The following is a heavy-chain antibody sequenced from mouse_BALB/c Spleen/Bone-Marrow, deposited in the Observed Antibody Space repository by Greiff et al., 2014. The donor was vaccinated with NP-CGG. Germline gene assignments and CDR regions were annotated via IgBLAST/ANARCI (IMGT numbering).Heavy chain of an antibody. CDR3: ARETGYAYGNFAMDY. Sequence: DVQLVESGGGLVQPGGSLRLSCEASGFTSIDYYMTWVRQPPGKALEWLVFIRNRANGYTTEYSASVKGRFTISRDISQSIFYLQMNTLRAEDSATYYCARETGYAYGNFAMDYWGQGTSVTVSS. V-gene: IGHV7-3*02. J-gene: IGHJ4*01. CDR2: IRNRANGYTT. D-gene: IGHD2-1*01. CDR1: GFTSIDYY.